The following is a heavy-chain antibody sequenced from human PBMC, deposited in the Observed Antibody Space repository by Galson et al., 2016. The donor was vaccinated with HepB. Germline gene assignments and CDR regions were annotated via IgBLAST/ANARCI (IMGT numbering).Heavy chain of an antibody. CDR1: DGSISSGVYY. CDR2: LYNTGNT. D-gene: IGHD2-21*02. V-gene: IGHV4-30-4*08. CDR3: ARGPPEGCTRGTCYLGAFDI. J-gene: IGHJ3*02. Sequence: TLSLTCRVSDGSISSGVYYWSWIRQPPGKGLEWIGYLYNTGNTYHNPSLMSRVSISVDTSKNQLSMNLHSVTAADTAVYYCARGPPEGCTRGTCYLGAFDIWGQGTMVTVSS.